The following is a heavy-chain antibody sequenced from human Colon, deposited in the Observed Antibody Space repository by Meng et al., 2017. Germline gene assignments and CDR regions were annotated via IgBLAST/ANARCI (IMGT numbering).Heavy chain of an antibody. V-gene: IGHV4-4*02. CDR2: IYHGGNT. J-gene: IGHJ5*02. Sequence: QVQLQESGPGLVKPSGTLSLTCAVSGGSINSSNWWLWVRQPPGKGLEWLGEIYHGGNTNYNPSLKSRVTLSLDKSKNQFSLRLTSVTAADTAMYYCSRGVVAGAMVRFDPWGPGTLVTVSS. CDR3: SRGVVAGAMVRFDP. D-gene: IGHD2-2*01. CDR1: GGSINSSNW.